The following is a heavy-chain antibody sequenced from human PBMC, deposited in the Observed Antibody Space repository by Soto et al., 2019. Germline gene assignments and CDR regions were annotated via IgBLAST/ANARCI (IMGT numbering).Heavy chain of an antibody. CDR1: GYTFTSYG. J-gene: IGHJ4*02. Sequence: ASVKVSCKASGYTFTSYGISWVRQAPGQGLEWMGWISGYNGNTNYTQRFQGRVTMTTDTSTSTAYMELRSLRSDDTAVYYCASWAGQTYDFGGPFDYWGQGTRVTVSS. CDR3: ASWAGQTYDFGGPFDY. D-gene: IGHD4-17*01. V-gene: IGHV1-18*04. CDR2: ISGYNGNT.